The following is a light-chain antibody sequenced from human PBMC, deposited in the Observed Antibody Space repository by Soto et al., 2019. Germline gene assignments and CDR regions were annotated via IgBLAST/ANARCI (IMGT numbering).Light chain of an antibody. Sequence: DIVMTQSPLSLPVTPGEPASISCRSSQSLLNSNGYNYLDWYLQKPGQSPQLLIYWASNRASGVPDRFSGSGSGTDFTLKISSLEAEDVGGYYCMQDPETPPYTFGQGTKLEIK. V-gene: IGKV2-28*01. CDR2: WAS. J-gene: IGKJ2*01. CDR3: MQDPETPPYT. CDR1: QSLLNSNGYNY.